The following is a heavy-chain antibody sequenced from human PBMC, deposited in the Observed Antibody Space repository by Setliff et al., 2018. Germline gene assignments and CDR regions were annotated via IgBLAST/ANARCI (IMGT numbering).Heavy chain of an antibody. V-gene: IGHV3-48*01. J-gene: IGHJ6*04. CDR2: ISSTSGTI. D-gene: IGHD4-17*01. CDR1: GFTFSSYS. CDR3: ATSDYGDYFIADV. Sequence: PGGSLRLSCAASGFTFSSYSMNWVRQAPGKGLEWVSSISSTSGTIYYADSVKGRFTISRDNAKNSLYLQMNSLRAEDTAVYYCATSDYGDYFIADVWGKGTTVTVSS.